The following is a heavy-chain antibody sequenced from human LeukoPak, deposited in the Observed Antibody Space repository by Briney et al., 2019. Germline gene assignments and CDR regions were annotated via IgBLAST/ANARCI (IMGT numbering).Heavy chain of an antibody. J-gene: IGHJ4*02. CDR1: GFTFSTYG. V-gene: IGHV3-21*01. D-gene: IGHD5-18*01. CDR3: ARVQFRARIQLWPIDY. CDR2: ISSSSYYI. Sequence: GGSLRLSCAASGFTFSTYGMNWVCQAPGKGLEWVSSISSSSYYIYYADSVKGRFTISRDSAKNSLYLQMNSLRAEDTAVYYCARVQFRARIQLWPIDYWGQGTLVTVSS.